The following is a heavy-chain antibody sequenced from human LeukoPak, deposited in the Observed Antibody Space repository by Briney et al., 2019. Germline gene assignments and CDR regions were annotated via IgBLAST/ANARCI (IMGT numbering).Heavy chain of an antibody. Sequence: ASVKVSCKASGYTFTGYYMHWVRQAPGQGLEWMGWINPNSGGTDYAQKFQGRVTMTRDTSISTAYMELSRLRSDDTAVYYCARLSGSYYFDYWAREPWSPSPQ. J-gene: IGHJ4*02. D-gene: IGHD1-26*01. CDR3: ARLSGSYYFDY. V-gene: IGHV1-2*02. CDR2: INPNSGGT. CDR1: GYTFTGYY.